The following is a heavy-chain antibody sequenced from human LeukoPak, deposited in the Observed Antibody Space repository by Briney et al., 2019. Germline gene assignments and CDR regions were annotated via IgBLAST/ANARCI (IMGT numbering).Heavy chain of an antibody. CDR3: ARGGGGPYDFWSGYYFNFGFDY. J-gene: IGHJ4*02. CDR1: GGSFSGYY. V-gene: IGHV4-34*01. CDR2: INHSGST. D-gene: IGHD3-3*01. Sequence: SETLSLTCAVYGGSFSGYYWSWIRQHPGKGLEWIGEINHSGSTNYNPSLKSRVTISVDTSKNQFSLKLSSVTAADTAVYYCARGGGGPYDFWSGYYFNFGFDYWGQGTLVTVSS.